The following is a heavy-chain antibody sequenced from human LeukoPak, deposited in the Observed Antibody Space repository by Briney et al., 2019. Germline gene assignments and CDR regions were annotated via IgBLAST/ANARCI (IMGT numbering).Heavy chain of an antibody. J-gene: IGHJ4*02. CDR3: ARGTLYYGSESYDY. CDR1: GFPFSAYE. CDR2: ISVSGDTI. V-gene: IGHV3-48*03. Sequence: GGSLRLSRAASGFPFSAYEMNWVRQAPGKGLEWVSYISVSGDTIYYADSVKGRFTISRDNAKKSLYLQMKSLRAEDTAVYYCARGTLYYGSESYDYWGQGTLVAVSS. D-gene: IGHD3-10*01.